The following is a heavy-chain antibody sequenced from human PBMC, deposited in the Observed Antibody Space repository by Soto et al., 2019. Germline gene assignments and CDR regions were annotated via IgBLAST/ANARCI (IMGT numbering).Heavy chain of an antibody. CDR2: ITSFFANP. V-gene: IGHV1-8*03. Sequence: GASVKVSCKASGDPFNSFEINWVRQAPGQGLEWMGGITSFFANPSYAQNFQGRVTIITNTSISTAYMELSSLRSEDTAVYYCASSMAFYDCRRRYSGTYSCDYGGQGTLVTV. CDR1: GDPFNSFE. CDR3: ASSMAFYDCRRRYSGTYSCDY. D-gene: IGHD3-3*01. J-gene: IGHJ4*02.